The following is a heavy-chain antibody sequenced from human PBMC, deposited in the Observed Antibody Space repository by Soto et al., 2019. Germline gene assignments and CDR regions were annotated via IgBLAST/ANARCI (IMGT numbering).Heavy chain of an antibody. V-gene: IGHV3-7*01. D-gene: IGHD3-3*01. J-gene: IGHJ4*02. Sequence: GGSLRLSCAASGFTFSSYWMSWVRQAPGKGLEWVANIKQDGSEKYYVDSVKGRFTISRDNAKNSLYLQMNSLRAEDTAVYYCAKKYYDFWRGYYKAPGPFDYWGQGTLVTVSS. CDR2: IKQDGSEK. CDR3: AKKYYDFWRGYYKAPGPFDY. CDR1: GFTFSSYW.